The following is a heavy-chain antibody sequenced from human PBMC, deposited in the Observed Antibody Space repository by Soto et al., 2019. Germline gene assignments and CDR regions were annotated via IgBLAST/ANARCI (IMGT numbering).Heavy chain of an antibody. CDR2: ISAYNRNT. Sequence: QVELVQSGAEVKKPGASVKVSCKASGYTFTSYGLSWVRQAPGQGLEWMGWISAYNRNTNYAQKLQGRVTMTTDTSTRTAYMELRILRSDDTAVYYRARVIASAADFDYWGQGTLVTVSS. D-gene: IGHD6-13*01. J-gene: IGHJ4*02. CDR1: GYTFTSYG. V-gene: IGHV1-18*01. CDR3: ARVIASAADFDY.